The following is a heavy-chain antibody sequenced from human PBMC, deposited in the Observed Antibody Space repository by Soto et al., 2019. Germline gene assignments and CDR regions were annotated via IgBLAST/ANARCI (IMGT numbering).Heavy chain of an antibody. CDR2: IYYSGNT. V-gene: IGHV4-39*01. CDR1: GGSISGSDYN. D-gene: IGHD1-26*01. J-gene: IGHJ4*02. CDR3: ARRWGPTFDF. Sequence: SETLSLTCTVSGGSISGSDYNWGWIRQPPGKGLEWIGSIYYSGNTYYNPSLKSRVTISVDTSKNQFSLKLSSVTAADTAVYYCARRWGPTFDFWGQGTLVTVSS.